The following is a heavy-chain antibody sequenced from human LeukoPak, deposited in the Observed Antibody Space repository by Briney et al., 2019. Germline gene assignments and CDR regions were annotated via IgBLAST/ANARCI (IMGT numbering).Heavy chain of an antibody. CDR3: AREVYSNSTFDY. J-gene: IGHJ4*02. V-gene: IGHV4-59*01. D-gene: IGHD6-13*01. CDR1: GDSISSYY. CDR2: IYYSGNT. Sequence: SETLSLTCTVSGDSISSYYWSWIRQPPGQGLEWIGYIYYSGNTNYNPSLKSRVTISVDTSKNQFSLKLSSVTAADTAVYYCAREVYSNSTFDYWGQGTLVSVSS.